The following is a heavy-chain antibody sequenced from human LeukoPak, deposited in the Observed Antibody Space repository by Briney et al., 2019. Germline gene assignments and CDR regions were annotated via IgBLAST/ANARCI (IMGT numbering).Heavy chain of an antibody. CDR1: GFTFTSYN. Sequence: GGSLRLSCAASGFTFTSYNMNWVRQAPGKGLEWVSAISGSGGSTYYADSVKGRFTISRDNSKNTLYLQMNSLRAEDTAVYYCARARGYSGYDYFSYWGQGTLVTVSS. V-gene: IGHV3-23*01. CDR3: ARARGYSGYDYFSY. CDR2: ISGSGGST. J-gene: IGHJ4*02. D-gene: IGHD5-12*01.